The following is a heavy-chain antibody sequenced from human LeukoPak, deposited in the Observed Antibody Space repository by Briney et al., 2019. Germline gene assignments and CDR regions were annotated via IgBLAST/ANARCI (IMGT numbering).Heavy chain of an antibody. J-gene: IGHJ4*02. CDR1: GYTFTGYY. V-gene: IGHV1-2*02. CDR3: ARGSRLHYDIVVVPAAPDLDY. Sequence: ASVKVSCKASGYTFTGYYMHWVRQAPGQGLEWMGWINPNSGGTNYAQKFQGRVTMTRDTSISTAYMELSRLRSDDTAVYYCARGSRLHYDIVVVPAAPDLDYWGQGTLVTGSS. CDR2: INPNSGGT. D-gene: IGHD2-2*01.